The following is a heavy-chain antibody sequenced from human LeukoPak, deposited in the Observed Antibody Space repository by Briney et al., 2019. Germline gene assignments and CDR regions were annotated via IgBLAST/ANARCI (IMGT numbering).Heavy chain of an antibody. J-gene: IGHJ5*02. CDR1: GGSISSSGYY. CDR3: ARQPTDDYDDYGGSGWFDP. CDR2: IYYSGST. Sequence: SETLSLTCTVSGGSISSSGYYWGWIRQPPGKGLEWLGNIYYSGSTYYNPSLKSRVTISVDTSKNQFSLKLSSVTAADTAVYYCARQPTDDYDDYGGSGWFDPWGQGTLVTVSS. D-gene: IGHD4-17*01. V-gene: IGHV4-39*01.